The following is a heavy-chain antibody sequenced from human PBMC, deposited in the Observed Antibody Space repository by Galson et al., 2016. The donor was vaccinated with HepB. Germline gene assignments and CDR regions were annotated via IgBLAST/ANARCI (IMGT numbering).Heavy chain of an antibody. J-gene: IGHJ4*02. D-gene: IGHD6-19*01. CDR1: GFTFSNYA. CDR3: ARAIAVADPFDY. V-gene: IGHV3-30-3*01. Sequence: SLRLSCAASGFTFSNYAMHWVRQAPGKGLEWVAVISYDGSTTYYADSVKGRFTISRGNSKNTLYLQMNSLRAEDTAVYYCARAIAVADPFDYWGQGTLVTVSS. CDR2: ISYDGSTT.